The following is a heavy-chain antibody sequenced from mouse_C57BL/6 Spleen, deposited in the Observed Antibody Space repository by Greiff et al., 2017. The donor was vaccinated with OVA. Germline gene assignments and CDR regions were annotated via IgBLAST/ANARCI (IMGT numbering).Heavy chain of an antibody. CDR3: ARYYYGIYAMDY. CDR2: IYPGDGDT. J-gene: IGHJ4*01. Sequence: QVQLQQSGAELVKPGASVKISCKASGYAFSSYWMNWVKQRPGKGLEWIGQIYPGDGDTNYNGKFKGKATLTADKSSSTAYMQLSSLTSEYSAVYFCARYYYGIYAMDYWGQGTSVTVSS. V-gene: IGHV1-80*01. D-gene: IGHD1-1*01. CDR1: GYAFSSYW.